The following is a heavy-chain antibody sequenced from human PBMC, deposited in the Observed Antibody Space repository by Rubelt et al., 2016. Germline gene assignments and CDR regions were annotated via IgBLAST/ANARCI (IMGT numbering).Heavy chain of an antibody. D-gene: IGHD3-10*01. CDR2: INYGGIT. J-gene: IGHJ4*02. Sequence: QVQLLESGPGLVKPSETLSLTCTVSGYSISSGYYWGWIRQPPGKGLAWIGNINYGGITYYNPSLKSRVTISVDTSKNQFSLRRTSVTAADTAVYYCARKGDERTFDSWGQGTLVTVSS. CDR1: GYSISSGYY. CDR3: ARKGDERTFDS. V-gene: IGHV4-38-2*02.